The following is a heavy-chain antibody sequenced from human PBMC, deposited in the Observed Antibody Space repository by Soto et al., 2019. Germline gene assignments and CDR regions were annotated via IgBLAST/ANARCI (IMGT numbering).Heavy chain of an antibody. J-gene: IGHJ4*02. D-gene: IGHD3-22*01. CDR2: VIPMFGTA. CDR3: ARGGDYYDSRGYYFLGY. CDR1: GGTFISYA. V-gene: IGHV1-69*01. Sequence: QVQLVQSGAEVKKPGSSVKVSCKSSGGTFISYAISWVRQAPGQGLEWMGGVIPMFGTANYAQKFQGRVTIAAEECRSTAYMELGSLRSEDTAVYYCARGGDYYDSRGYYFLGYWGQGTLVTVSS.